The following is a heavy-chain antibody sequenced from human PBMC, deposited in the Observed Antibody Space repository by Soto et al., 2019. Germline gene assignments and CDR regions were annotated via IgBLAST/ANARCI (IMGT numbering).Heavy chain of an antibody. CDR1: GFTFSSYG. J-gene: IGHJ2*01. Sequence: QVQLVESGGGVVQPGRSLRLSCAASGFTFSSYGIHWVRQAPGKGLEWVAFISYDGSNKFYADSVKGRFTISRDNSKNTLYLQMNSLRAEDTAVYYCATDSGTYWYFDLWGLGTLVTVSS. D-gene: IGHD3-10*01. CDR2: ISYDGSNK. CDR3: ATDSGTYWYFDL. V-gene: IGHV3-30*03.